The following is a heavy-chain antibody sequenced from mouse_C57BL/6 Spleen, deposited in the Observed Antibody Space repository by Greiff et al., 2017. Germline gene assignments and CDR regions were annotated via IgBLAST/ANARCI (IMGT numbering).Heavy chain of an antibody. CDR3: ARSPYEGAMDY. CDR2: IHPNSGST. J-gene: IGHJ4*01. D-gene: IGHD2-3*01. V-gene: IGHV1-64*01. Sequence: QVQLKQPGAELVKPGASVKLSCKASGYTFTSYWMHWVKQRPGQGLEWIGMIHPNSGSTNYNEKFKSKATLTVDKSSSTAYMQLSSLTSEDSAVYYCARSPYEGAMDYWGQGTSVTVSS. CDR1: GYTFTSYW.